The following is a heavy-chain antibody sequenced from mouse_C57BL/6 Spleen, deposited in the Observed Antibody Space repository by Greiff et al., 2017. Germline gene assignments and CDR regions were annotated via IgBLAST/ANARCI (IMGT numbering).Heavy chain of an antibody. Sequence: VQLKESGPGLVKPSQSLSLTCSVTGYSITSGYYWNWIRQFPGNKLEWMGYISYDGSNNYNPSLKNRISITRDTSKNQFFLKFNSVTTEDTATYSCARVAGRGWFDYWGQGTTLTVSS. CDR1: GYSITSGYY. D-gene: IGHD1-1*02. V-gene: IGHV3-6*01. CDR3: ARVAGRGWFDY. J-gene: IGHJ2*01. CDR2: ISYDGSN.